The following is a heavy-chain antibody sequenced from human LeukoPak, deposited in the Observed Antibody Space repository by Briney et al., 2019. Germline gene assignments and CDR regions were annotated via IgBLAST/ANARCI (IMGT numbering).Heavy chain of an antibody. Sequence: PGGSLRLSCAASGFTFRSYWMHWVRQGPGKGLVWVSRSNSDGSSTSHADSVKGRFTISRDNAKNSLYLQMNSLRAEDTALYYCAKNGGPHGMDVWGQGTTVTVSS. CDR1: GFTFRSYW. J-gene: IGHJ6*02. D-gene: IGHD3-16*01. CDR3: AKNGGPHGMDV. V-gene: IGHV3-74*01. CDR2: SNSDGSST.